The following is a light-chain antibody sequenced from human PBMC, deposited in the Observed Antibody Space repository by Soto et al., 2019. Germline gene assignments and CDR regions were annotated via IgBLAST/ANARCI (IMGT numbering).Light chain of an antibody. V-gene: IGKV1-5*01. J-gene: IGKJ5*01. CDR2: DAS. CDR3: QQYQTHST. Sequence: DIQMTQSPSTLSASVGNRVTITCRASQSIRSLLAWYQQKPGKAPKVLIYDASSLGSGVPSRFSGSGSGTEFTLTISSLKPDDFATYFCQQYQTHSTFGQGTRLEIK. CDR1: QSIRSL.